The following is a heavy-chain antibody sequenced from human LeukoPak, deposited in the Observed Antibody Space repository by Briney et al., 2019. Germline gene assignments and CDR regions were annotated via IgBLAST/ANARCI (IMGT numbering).Heavy chain of an antibody. V-gene: IGHV4-39*07. D-gene: IGHD1-26*01. CDR1: GGSISSSSRY. Sequence: SETLSLTCTVPGGSISSSSRYWGWIRQPPGKGLEWIGSTYYRGSTYHNPSLKSRVTISVDTSKNQFSLKLSSVTAADTAVYYCATTTIRLGYWGQGTLVTVSS. CDR2: TYYRGST. J-gene: IGHJ4*02. CDR3: ATTTIRLGY.